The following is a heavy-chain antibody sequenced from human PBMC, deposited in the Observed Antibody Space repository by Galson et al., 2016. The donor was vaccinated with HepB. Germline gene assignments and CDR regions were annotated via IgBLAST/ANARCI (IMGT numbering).Heavy chain of an antibody. CDR2: IYSTGTT. CDR3: ARDSGTPPPRRGPSSGY. CDR1: GVAFTSYA. V-gene: IGHV3-23*03. Sequence: SLRLSCAASGVAFTSYAMTWVRQVPGKGLEWVSLIYSTGTTSYADSVKGRFTISRDSSKNTLYLQMNSLRAEDTAIYYCARDSGTPPPRRGPSSGYWG. J-gene: IGHJ4*01. D-gene: IGHD1-26*01.